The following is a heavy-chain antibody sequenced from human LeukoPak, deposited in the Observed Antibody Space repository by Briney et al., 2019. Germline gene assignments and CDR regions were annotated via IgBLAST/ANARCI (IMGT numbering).Heavy chain of an antibody. D-gene: IGHD6-19*01. CDR3: ARQVAGIGLYYFDY. CDR2: IYFSGNT. CDR1: GGSISSSSYY. Sequence: SETLSLTCTASGGSISSSSYYWGWIRQPPGKGLQWIGSIYFSGNTDYNPSLKSRVTISIDTSKNQFSLKLTSVTAADTAAYYCARQVAGIGLYYFDYWGQGTLVTVSS. V-gene: IGHV4-39*01. J-gene: IGHJ4*02.